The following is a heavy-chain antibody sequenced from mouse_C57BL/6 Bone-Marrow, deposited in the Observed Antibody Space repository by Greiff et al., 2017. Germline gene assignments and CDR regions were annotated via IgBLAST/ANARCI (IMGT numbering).Heavy chain of an antibody. D-gene: IGHD1-1*01. CDR2: ISYSGST. CDR3: ARVTTVVAKAY. V-gene: IGHV3-1*01. J-gene: IGHJ3*01. Sequence: EVKLLESGPGMVKPSQSLSLTCTVTGYSITSGYDWHWIRHFPGNKLEWMGYISYSGSTNYNPSLKSRISITHDTSKNHFFLKLNSVTTEDTATYYCARVTTVVAKAYWGLGTLVTVSA. CDR1: GYSITSGYD.